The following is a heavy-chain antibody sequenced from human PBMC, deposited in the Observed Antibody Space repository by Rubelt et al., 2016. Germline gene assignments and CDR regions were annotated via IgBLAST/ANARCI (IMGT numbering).Heavy chain of an antibody. CDR2: IKQDGSEK. V-gene: IGHV3-7*01. Sequence: EWVANIKQDGSEKYYVDSVKGRFTISRDNAKNSLYLQMNSLRAEDTAVYYCARDGAIAAADYYMDVWGKGTTVTVSS. CDR3: ARDGAIAAADYYMDV. J-gene: IGHJ6*03. D-gene: IGHD6-13*01.